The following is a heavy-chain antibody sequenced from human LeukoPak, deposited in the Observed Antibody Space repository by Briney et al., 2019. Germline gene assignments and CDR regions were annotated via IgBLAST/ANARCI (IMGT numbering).Heavy chain of an antibody. J-gene: IGHJ5*02. V-gene: IGHV4-39*01. CDR2: IYYSGST. D-gene: IGHD6-6*01. CDR3: ARHKGAARGNWFDP. CDR1: GGSISSSSYY. Sequence: SETLSLTCTASGGSISSSSYYWGWIRQPPGKGLEWIGSIYYSGSTYYNPSLKSRVTISVDTSKNQFSLKLSSVTAADTAVYYCARHKGAARGNWFDPWGQGTLVTVSS.